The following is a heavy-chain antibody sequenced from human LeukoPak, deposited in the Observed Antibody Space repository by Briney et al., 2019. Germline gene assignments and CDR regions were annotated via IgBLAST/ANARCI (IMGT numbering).Heavy chain of an antibody. D-gene: IGHD2-2*02. CDR3: ARVDIVVVPAAIATGWFDP. CDR2: ISAYNGNT. CDR1: GYTFTSYG. J-gene: IGHJ5*02. V-gene: IGHV1-18*01. Sequence: ASVKVSCTASGYTFTSYGISWVRQAPGQGLEWMGWISAYNGNTNYAQKLQGRVTMTADTSTSTAYMELRSLRSDDTAVYYCARVDIVVVPAAIATGWFDPWGQGTLVTVSS.